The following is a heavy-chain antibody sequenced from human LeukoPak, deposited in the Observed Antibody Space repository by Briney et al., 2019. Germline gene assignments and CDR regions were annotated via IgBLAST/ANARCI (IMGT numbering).Heavy chain of an antibody. J-gene: IGHJ4*02. CDR3: AREMNYGDYFDY. Sequence: GGFLRLSCAASGFTFSTYVMHWVRQAPGKGLEWVAVIWYDGSKKDYADSVKGRFTISRDNSKNKLYLQMNSLRAEDTAVYYCAREMNYGDYFDYWGQGTLVTVSS. D-gene: IGHD4-17*01. V-gene: IGHV3-33*01. CDR2: IWYDGSKK. CDR1: GFTFSTYV.